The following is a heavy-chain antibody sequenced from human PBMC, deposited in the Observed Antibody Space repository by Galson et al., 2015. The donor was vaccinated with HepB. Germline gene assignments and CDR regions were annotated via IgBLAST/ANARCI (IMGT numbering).Heavy chain of an antibody. CDR2: ISGYNGRA. CDR3: ARDLAAETTDAFDI. D-gene: IGHD6-13*01. Sequence: SVKVSCKAPGYSFNNYAITWVRQAPGQGLQWMGWISGYNGRAMYALEFQDRVTLTIDTSTTTASMEVNRLTSDDTAMYYCARDLAAETTDAFDIWGQGTMVTVSS. J-gene: IGHJ3*02. V-gene: IGHV1-18*01. CDR1: GYSFNNYA.